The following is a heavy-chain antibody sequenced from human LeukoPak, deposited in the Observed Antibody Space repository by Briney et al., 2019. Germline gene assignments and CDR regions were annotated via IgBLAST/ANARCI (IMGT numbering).Heavy chain of an antibody. CDR1: GFTFGSYA. J-gene: IGHJ4*02. CDR3: AKIAVRGVIITYFDY. CDR2: ISGSGGST. D-gene: IGHD3-10*01. V-gene: IGHV3-23*01. Sequence: GGSLRLSCAASGFTFGSYAMSWVRQAPGKGLEWVSAISGSGGSTYYADSVKGRFTISRDNSKNTLSLRMNSLRAEDTAVYYCAKIAVRGVIITYFDYWGQGTLVTVSS.